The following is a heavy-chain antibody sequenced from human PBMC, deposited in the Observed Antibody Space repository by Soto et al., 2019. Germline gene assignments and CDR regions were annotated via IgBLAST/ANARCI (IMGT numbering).Heavy chain of an antibody. Sequence: SETLSLTCTVSGGSISSGGYYWSWIRQHPGKSLEWIGYIYYSGSTYYNPSLESRVAISVDTSKNQFSLELNSVTAADTAVYYCARVTGGTYRFDAWGRGALVTVSS. CDR3: ARVTGGTYRFDA. J-gene: IGHJ5*02. V-gene: IGHV4-31*03. CDR1: GGSISSGGYY. D-gene: IGHD2-21*02. CDR2: IYYSGST.